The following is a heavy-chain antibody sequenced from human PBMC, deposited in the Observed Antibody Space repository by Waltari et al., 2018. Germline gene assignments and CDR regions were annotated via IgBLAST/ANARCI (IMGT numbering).Heavy chain of an antibody. CDR3: ARGIAADGGGGY. CDR2: ISSTGDTI. J-gene: IGHJ4*02. Sequence: EVHLVESGGGLVQPGGSLRLSCAASGFTLRGYEMNWVRQAPGKGLEWISYISSTGDTIYYADSVKGRFTISRDNAKNTLYLQMKRLRADDTALYYCARGIAADGGGGYWGQGILVTVSS. CDR1: GFTLRGYE. V-gene: IGHV3-48*03. D-gene: IGHD6-13*01.